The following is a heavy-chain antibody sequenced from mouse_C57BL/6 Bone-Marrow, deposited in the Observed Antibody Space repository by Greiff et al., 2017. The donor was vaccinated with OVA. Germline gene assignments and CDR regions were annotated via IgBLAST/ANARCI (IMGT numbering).Heavy chain of an antibody. J-gene: IGHJ1*03. CDR1: GFSFNTYA. CDR2: IRSKSNNYAT. Sequence: GGGLVQPKGSLKLSCAASGFSFNTYAMNWVRQAPGKGLEWVARIRSKSNNYATYYADSVKDRFTISRDDSESMLYLQMNNLKTEDTAMYYCVSGYGSSYGYFDVWGTGTTVTVSS. CDR3: VSGYGSSYGYFDV. V-gene: IGHV10-1*01. D-gene: IGHD1-1*01.